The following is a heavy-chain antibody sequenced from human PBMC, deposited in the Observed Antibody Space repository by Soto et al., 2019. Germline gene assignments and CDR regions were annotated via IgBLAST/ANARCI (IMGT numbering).Heavy chain of an antibody. CDR1: GYAFTGYY. D-gene: IGHD3-10*01. J-gene: IGHJ6*02. CDR3: AMFLWFGEVPLGMDV. V-gene: IGHV1-2*02. CDR2: INPNSGGT. Sequence: GASVKVSCKASGYAFTGYYMHWVRQAPGQGLEWMGWINPNSGGTNYAQKFQGRVTMTRDTSISAAYMELSRLRSDDTAVYYCAMFLWFGEVPLGMDVWGQGTTVTVSS.